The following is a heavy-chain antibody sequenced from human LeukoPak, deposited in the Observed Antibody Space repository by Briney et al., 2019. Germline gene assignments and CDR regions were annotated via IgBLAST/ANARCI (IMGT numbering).Heavy chain of an antibody. V-gene: IGHV3-23*01. D-gene: IGHD3-3*01. CDR1: GFTFSSYA. CDR3: AKSPTYYDFWSGYYIDY. CDR2: ISGSGGST. J-gene: IGHJ4*02. Sequence: GGSLGLSCAASGFTFSSYAMSWVRQAPGKGLEWVSAISGSGGSTYYADSVKGRFTISGDNSKNTLYLQMNSLRAEDTAVYYCAKSPTYYDFWSGYYIDYWGQGTLVTVSS.